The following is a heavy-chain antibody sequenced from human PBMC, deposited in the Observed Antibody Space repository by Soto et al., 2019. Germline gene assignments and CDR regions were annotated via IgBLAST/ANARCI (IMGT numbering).Heavy chain of an antibody. V-gene: IGHV1-69*13. CDR1: GGTFSSYA. CDR2: TIPIFGTA. J-gene: IGHJ6*02. CDR3: AREGLTGTIGYYGMDV. Sequence: SVKVSCKASGGTFSSYAISWVRQAPGQGLEWMGGTIPIFGTANYAQKFQGRVTITADESTSTAYMELSSLRSEDTAVYYCAREGLTGTIGYYGMDVWGQGTTVTVSS. D-gene: IGHD1-7*01.